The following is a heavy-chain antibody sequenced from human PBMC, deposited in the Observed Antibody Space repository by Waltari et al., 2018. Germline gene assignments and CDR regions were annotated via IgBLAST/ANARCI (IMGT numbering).Heavy chain of an antibody. CDR2: IYHSGST. J-gene: IGHJ4*02. V-gene: IGHV4-38-2*01. D-gene: IGHD3-10*01. Sequence: QVQLQESGPGLVKPSETLSLTCAVSGYSISSGYYWGWIRQPPGKGLEWIGSIYHSGSTYYNPSLKSRVTISVDTSKNQFSLKLSSVTAADTAVYYCARGSRRETSSRFDYWGQGTLVTVSS. CDR1: GYSISSGYY. CDR3: ARGSRRETSSRFDY.